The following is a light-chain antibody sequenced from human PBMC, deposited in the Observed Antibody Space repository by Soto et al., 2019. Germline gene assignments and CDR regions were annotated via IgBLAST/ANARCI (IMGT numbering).Light chain of an antibody. Sequence: EIVMTQSPATLSVSPGERATLSCRASQSIGSGLAWYQQKPGQAPRLLIWGASTGATGVPARFSGSGSGTEFTLTISSLQSEDFATYYCHQSNSWPRTFGQGTKLEIK. J-gene: IGKJ2*01. CDR2: GAS. CDR1: QSIGSG. V-gene: IGKV3-15*01. CDR3: HQSNSWPRT.